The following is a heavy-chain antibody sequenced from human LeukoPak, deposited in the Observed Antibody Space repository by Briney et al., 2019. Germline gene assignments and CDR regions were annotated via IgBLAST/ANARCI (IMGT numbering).Heavy chain of an antibody. J-gene: IGHJ4*02. CDR2: TSYDGNEK. CDR1: GFTFSSFG. V-gene: IGHV3-30*03. CDR3: ATGGTRAATGRMGF. D-gene: IGHD6-25*01. Sequence: PGGSLRLSCAASGFTFSSFGMHWVRQAPGKGLEWVTVTSYDGNEKYYADSVKGRFTISRDNSKNTVYLQMNSLRAEDTAVYYCATGGTRAATGRMGFWGQGTLVTVSS.